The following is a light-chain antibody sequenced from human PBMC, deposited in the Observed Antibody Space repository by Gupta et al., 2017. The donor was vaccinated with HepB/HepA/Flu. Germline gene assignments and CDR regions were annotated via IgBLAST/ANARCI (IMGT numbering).Light chain of an antibody. CDR3: QQYNNWFPST. CDR2: GTS. CDR1: QSVRNN. J-gene: IGKJ1*01. V-gene: IGKV3-15*01. Sequence: EIVMTQSPATLAVSPGERVNISCRASQSVRNNLAWYQQKPGQVPSLLIFGTSNRVIGLPARLSGSGSGAEFTLTISSLQSEDFAVYFFQQYNNWFPSTFGQGTRVEIK.